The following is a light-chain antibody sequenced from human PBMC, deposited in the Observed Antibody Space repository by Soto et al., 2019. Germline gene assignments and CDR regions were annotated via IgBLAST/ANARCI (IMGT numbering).Light chain of an antibody. CDR1: QTFXNNY. CDR2: DAA. J-gene: IGKJ4*01. V-gene: IGKV3-20*01. Sequence: VLTQSPGTLSLSLGERATLSCRASQTFXNNYLAWYQQKPGQAPRLRXDDAASRATGSPDRFSGGGSGTDFTLTISRLEPEDFAVYYCQQFRSYTRTFGGGTKVDIK. CDR3: QQFRSYTRT.